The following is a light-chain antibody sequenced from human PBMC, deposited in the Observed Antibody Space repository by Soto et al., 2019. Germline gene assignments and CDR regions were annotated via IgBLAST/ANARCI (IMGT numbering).Light chain of an antibody. CDR2: GAS. J-gene: IGKJ4*01. CDR1: QSVNSN. Sequence: EKVMTQSPAALSVSPGERATLSCRASQSVNSNLAWYQQKPGQAPRLLLYGASTRATGIPARFCGSASGTEFTLTISSLQSEDSAVYYCQQYNDWPLTFGGGTKVEIK. V-gene: IGKV3-15*01. CDR3: QQYNDWPLT.